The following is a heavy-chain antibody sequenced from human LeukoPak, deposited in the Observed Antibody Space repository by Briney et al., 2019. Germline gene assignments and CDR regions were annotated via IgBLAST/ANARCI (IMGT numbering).Heavy chain of an antibody. V-gene: IGHV4-59*01. J-gene: IGHJ3*02. CDR1: GGSISSYY. CDR3: ARSPNYYDSSGYYAAAFDI. CDR2: IYYSGST. D-gene: IGHD3-22*01. Sequence: PSETLSLTCTLSGGSISSYYWSWIRQPPGKGLEWIGYIYYSGSTNYNPSLKSRVTISVDTSKNQFSLKLSSVTPEDTAVYYCARSPNYYDSSGYYAAAFDIWGQGTMVTLSS.